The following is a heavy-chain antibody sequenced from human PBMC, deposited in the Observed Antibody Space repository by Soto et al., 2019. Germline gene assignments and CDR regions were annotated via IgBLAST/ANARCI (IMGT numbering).Heavy chain of an antibody. CDR3: ARVEAPFGESLH. CDR2: ISPDDGNT. CDR1: GYTFTNYG. J-gene: IGHJ4*02. Sequence: ASVKVSCKASGYTFTNYGIHWVRQAPGQGLEWLGWISPDDGNTEYEQKFQGRVTMTADTLTNNAYMELRSLKYDDTAVYYCARVEAPFGESLHWGQGTPVTVSS. V-gene: IGHV1-18*01. D-gene: IGHD3-10*01.